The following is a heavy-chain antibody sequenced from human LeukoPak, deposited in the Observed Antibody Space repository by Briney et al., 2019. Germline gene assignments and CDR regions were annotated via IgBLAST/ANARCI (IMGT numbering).Heavy chain of an antibody. V-gene: IGHV3-21*01. CDR3: ARKGYDSSGLRFDP. CDR1: GFTFSSYS. Sequence: GGSLRLSCVASGFTFSSYSMNWVRQAPGKGLEWVSSISSSSSYIYYADSVKGRFTISRDNAKNSLYLQMNSLRAEDTAVYYCARKGYDSSGLRFDPWGQGTLVTVSS. D-gene: IGHD3-22*01. J-gene: IGHJ5*02. CDR2: ISSSSSYI.